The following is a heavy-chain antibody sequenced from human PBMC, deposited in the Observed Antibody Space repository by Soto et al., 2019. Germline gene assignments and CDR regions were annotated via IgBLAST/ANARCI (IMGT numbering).Heavy chain of an antibody. D-gene: IGHD3-22*01. V-gene: IGHV1-18*01. CDR3: ARENSGFNYDSSGYYYGSRYFDY. CDR1: GYTFTSYG. J-gene: IGHJ4*01. CDR2: ISAYNGNT. Sequence: ASVKVSCKASGYTFTSYGISWVRQAPGQGLEWMGWISAYNGNTNYAQKLQGRVTMTTDTSTSTAYMELRSLTSDDTAVYSCARENSGFNYDSSGYYYGSRYFDYWG.